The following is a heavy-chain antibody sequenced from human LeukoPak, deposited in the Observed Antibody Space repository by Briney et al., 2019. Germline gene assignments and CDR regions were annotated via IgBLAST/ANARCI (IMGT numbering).Heavy chain of an antibody. J-gene: IGHJ3*02. Sequence: GASVKVSCKASGGTFSRYAISWVRQAPGHGLEWMGRIIPILGIANYAQKFQGRVTITADKSTSTAYMELSSLRSEDTAVYYCASSVGERDAFDIWGQGTMVTVSS. D-gene: IGHD1-26*01. CDR1: GGTFSRYA. V-gene: IGHV1-69*04. CDR2: IIPILGIA. CDR3: ASSVGERDAFDI.